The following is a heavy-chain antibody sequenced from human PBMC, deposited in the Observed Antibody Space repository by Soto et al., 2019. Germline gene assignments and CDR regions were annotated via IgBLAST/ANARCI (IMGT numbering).Heavy chain of an antibody. Sequence: SETLSLTCAVSGGSISSGGYSWSWIRQPPGKGLEWIGYIYHSGSTYYNPSLKSRVTISVDRSKNQFSLKLSSVTAADTAVYYCARGGGYYYDSSGYYARHPFDYWGQGTPVTVSS. J-gene: IGHJ4*02. V-gene: IGHV4-30-2*01. CDR2: IYHSGST. CDR3: ARGGGYYYDSSGYYARHPFDY. CDR1: GGSISSGGYS. D-gene: IGHD3-22*01.